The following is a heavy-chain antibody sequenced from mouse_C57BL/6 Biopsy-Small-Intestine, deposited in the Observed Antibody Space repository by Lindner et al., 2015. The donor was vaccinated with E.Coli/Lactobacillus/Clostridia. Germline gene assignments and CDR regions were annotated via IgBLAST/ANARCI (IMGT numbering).Heavy chain of an antibody. J-gene: IGHJ4*01. V-gene: IGHV1-20*01. D-gene: IGHD2-13*01. CDR2: ISAYNGNT. CDR3: ARDGRAMSTVTKGWFDS. Sequence: SVKVSCKASGYTFTSYGITWVRQAPGQGLEWMGWISAYNGNTIYAQNLQGRVTMTTDTSTSTAYMELRSLRSDDTAVYYCARDGRAMSTVTKGWFDSWGQGTLVTVSS. CDR1: GYTFTSYG.